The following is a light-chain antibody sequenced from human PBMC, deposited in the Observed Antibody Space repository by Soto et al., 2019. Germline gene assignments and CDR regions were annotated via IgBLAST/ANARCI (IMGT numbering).Light chain of an antibody. V-gene: IGKV1-33*01. CDR3: QQYDSLPRT. Sequence: DIQMTQSPSSLSASVGDRVTITCQASQDTSNYLNWYQQKPGKAPKLLIYDASNLETGVPSRFSGSGSGTYFNLTISSLQPEDIATYYCQQYDSLPRTFGQGTKVEIK. CDR1: QDTSNY. J-gene: IGKJ1*01. CDR2: DAS.